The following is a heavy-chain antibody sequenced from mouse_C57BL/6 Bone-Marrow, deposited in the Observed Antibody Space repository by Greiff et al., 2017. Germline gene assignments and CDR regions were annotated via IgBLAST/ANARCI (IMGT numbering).Heavy chain of an antibody. CDR2: INPSSGYT. CDR3: ARSLDFDY. J-gene: IGHJ2*01. V-gene: IGHV1-4*01. Sequence: QVQLKESGAELARPGASVKMSCKASGYTFTSYTMHWVKQRPGQGLEWIGYINPSSGYTKYNQKFKSKATLTVDTSSSTAYMQLSSLTSEDSAVYYCARSLDFDYWGQGTTLTVSS. CDR1: GYTFTSYT.